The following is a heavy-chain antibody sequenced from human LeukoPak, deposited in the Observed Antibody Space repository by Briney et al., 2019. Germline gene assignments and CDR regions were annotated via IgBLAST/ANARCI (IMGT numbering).Heavy chain of an antibody. J-gene: IGHJ6*02. D-gene: IGHD3-10*01. CDR1: GFIFSNYY. V-gene: IGHV3-7*01. CDR2: IIEDGSKK. CDR3: ARRRYGTGMDV. Sequence: GGSLRLSCTASGFIFSNYYMGWVRQATGKGLEWVANIIEDGSKKYYVDSVEGRFTISRDNAKNSVYLQMNSLRAEDTGLYYCARRRYGTGMDVWGRGTTVTVSS.